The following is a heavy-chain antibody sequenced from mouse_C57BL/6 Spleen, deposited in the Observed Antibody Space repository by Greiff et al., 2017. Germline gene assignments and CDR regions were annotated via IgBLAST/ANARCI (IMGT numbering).Heavy chain of an antibody. J-gene: IGHJ2*01. CDR2: IDPSDSYT. D-gene: IGHD2-3*01. V-gene: IGHV1-69*01. Sequence: VQLQQPGAELVMPGASVKLSCKASGYTFTSYWMHWVKQRPGQGLEWIGEIDPSDSYTNYNQKFKGKSTLTVDKSSSTAYMQLSSLTSEDSAVYYCARRADGYYGGNYYLDYWGQGTTLTVSS. CDR1: GYTFTSYW. CDR3: ARRADGYYGGNYYLDY.